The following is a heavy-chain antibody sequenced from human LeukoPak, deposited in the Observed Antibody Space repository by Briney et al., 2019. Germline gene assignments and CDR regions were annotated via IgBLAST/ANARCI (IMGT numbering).Heavy chain of an antibody. D-gene: IGHD3-10*01. V-gene: IGHV3-21*01. J-gene: IGHJ4*02. CDR1: GFTVSSYS. CDR3: ATKSVSGDPFDY. CDR2: ISSSSSYI. Sequence: GGSLRLSCAASGFTVSSYSMNWVRQAPGKGLECVSSISSSSSYIYYADSVKGRFTISRDNAKNSLYLQMNSLRAEDKAVYYCATKSVSGDPFDYWGQGTLVTVSS.